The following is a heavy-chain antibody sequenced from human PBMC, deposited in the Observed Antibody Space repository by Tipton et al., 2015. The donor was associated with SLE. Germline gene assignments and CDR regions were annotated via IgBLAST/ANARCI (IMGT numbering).Heavy chain of an antibody. CDR3: ATAETMSTRPARPYET. CDR1: GYTFSGYY. CDR2: INPKYGGS. V-gene: IGHV1-2*02. Sequence: QLVQSGAEVKRPGASVRVSCQASGYTFSGYYLHWLRLAPGRGLELMGWINPKYGGSYSTQKFQGRVTMTRDTSVSTAYMVLSSLTSDDTAVYYCATAETMSTRPARPYETWGQGTPVTVPS. D-gene: IGHD3-16*01. J-gene: IGHJ4*03.